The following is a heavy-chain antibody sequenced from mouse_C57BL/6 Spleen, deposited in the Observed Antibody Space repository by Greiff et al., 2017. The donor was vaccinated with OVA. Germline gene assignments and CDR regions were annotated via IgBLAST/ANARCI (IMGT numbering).Heavy chain of an antibody. Sequence: EVKVEESGGGFVKPGGSLKLSCAASGFTFSDYGMHWVRQAPEKGLEWVAYISSGSSTIYYADTVKGRFTISRDNAKNTLFLQMTSLRSEDTAMYYCAREDYYYGSYFDYWGQGTTLTVSS. CDR2: ISSGSSTI. D-gene: IGHD1-1*01. CDR3: AREDYYYGSYFDY. J-gene: IGHJ2*01. V-gene: IGHV5-17*01. CDR1: GFTFSDYG.